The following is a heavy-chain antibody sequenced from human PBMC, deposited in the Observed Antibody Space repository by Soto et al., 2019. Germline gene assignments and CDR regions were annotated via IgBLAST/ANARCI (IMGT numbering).Heavy chain of an antibody. Sequence: EVQLVESGGGLVKPGGSLRLSCAASGFTFSSYSMNWVRQAPGKGLEWVSSISSSSSYIYYADSVKGRFTISRDNAKNSLFLTMSSLRAEDTAMYYCAMGDREHIALYYYYYMDLWGKGPTVTVSS. D-gene: IGHD2-21*01. CDR3: AMGDREHIALYYYYYMDL. CDR1: GFTFSSYS. J-gene: IGHJ6*03. CDR2: ISSSSSYI. V-gene: IGHV3-21*01.